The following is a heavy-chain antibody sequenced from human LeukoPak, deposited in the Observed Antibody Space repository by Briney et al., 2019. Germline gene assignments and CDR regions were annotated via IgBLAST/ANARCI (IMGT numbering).Heavy chain of an antibody. CDR3: ARDAPDSSSWLRYYYGMDV. CDR1: GFTFSSYS. CDR2: ISSSSSYI. Sequence: GTSLRLSCAASGFTFSSYSMNWVRQAPGKGLEWVSSISSSSSYIYYADSVKGRFTISRDNAKNSLYLQMNSLRAEDTAVYYCARDAPDSSSWLRYYYGMDVWGQGTTVTVSS. J-gene: IGHJ6*02. V-gene: IGHV3-21*01. D-gene: IGHD6-13*01.